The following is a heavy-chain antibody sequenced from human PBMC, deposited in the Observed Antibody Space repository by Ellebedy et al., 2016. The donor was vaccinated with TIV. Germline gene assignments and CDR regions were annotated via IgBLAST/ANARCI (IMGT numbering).Heavy chain of an antibody. D-gene: IGHD3-16*01. J-gene: IGHJ3*01. CDR1: GLTVTDAY. Sequence: GGSLRLXXVASGLTVTDAYMYWVRQAPGKGLEWIGRITPKSEGGTGDYAAPVRGRFTVSRDESLNTLYLDMRSLKIEDTGTYYCTPHWGFNFWGQGTVVNVSS. V-gene: IGHV3-15*01. CDR3: TPHWGFNF. CDR2: ITPKSEGGTG.